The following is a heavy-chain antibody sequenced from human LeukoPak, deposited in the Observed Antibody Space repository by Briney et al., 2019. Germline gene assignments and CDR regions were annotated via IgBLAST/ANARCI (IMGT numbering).Heavy chain of an antibody. Sequence: ASVKVSCKASGYTFTSYGISGVGQAPGQGLEGRGWISAYNGNTKYAQKLQGRVSMTRDTSRRTAYMERRSLRSDDTAVYYCARGPLGFGEEYYYYYMDVWGKGTTVTVSS. J-gene: IGHJ6*03. CDR2: ISAYNGNT. D-gene: IGHD3-10*01. V-gene: IGHV1-18*01. CDR3: ARGPLGFGEEYYYYYMDV. CDR1: GYTFTSYG.